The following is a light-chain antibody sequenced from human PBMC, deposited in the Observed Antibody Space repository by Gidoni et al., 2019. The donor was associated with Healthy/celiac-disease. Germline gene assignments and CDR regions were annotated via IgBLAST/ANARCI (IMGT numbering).Light chain of an antibody. CDR2: GAS. Sequence: ESVLTQSTGTLSLSPGERATLSCRASQSVSRSHLAWYQQKPGQAPRLLIYGASSRATGIPDRFSRRGSGTYFTLTIRRLESEYFAVYYCQQYGSSPPWTFGQGTKVEIK. CDR3: QQYGSSPPWT. J-gene: IGKJ1*01. V-gene: IGKV3-20*01. CDR1: QSVSRSH.